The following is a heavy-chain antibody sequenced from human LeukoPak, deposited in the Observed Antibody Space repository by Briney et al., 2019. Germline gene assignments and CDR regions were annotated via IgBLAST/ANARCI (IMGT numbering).Heavy chain of an antibody. Sequence: GGSLRLSCAASGFTFSSYEMNWVRQAPGKGLEWVSAISGSGGSTYYADSVKGRFTISRDNSKNTLYLQMNSLRAEDTAVYYCAKSSSGWYYYYYYYYMDVWGKGTTVTISS. D-gene: IGHD6-19*01. CDR3: AKSSSGWYYYYYYYYMDV. CDR2: ISGSGGST. CDR1: GFTFSSYE. V-gene: IGHV3-23*01. J-gene: IGHJ6*03.